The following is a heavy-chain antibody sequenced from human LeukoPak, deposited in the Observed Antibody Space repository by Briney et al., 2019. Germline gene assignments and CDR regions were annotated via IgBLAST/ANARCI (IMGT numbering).Heavy chain of an antibody. CDR1: SGAMWSKSEY. CDR2: IYKGGST. V-gene: IGHV4-39*01. J-gene: IGHJ5*02. D-gene: IGHD4-23*01. Sequence: DTVSLPCTVWSGAMWSKSEYWGWRRQPPGKGLVGIWSIYKGGSTYSTPSPKSRVTISVDTSKNPFSLKLSSVTAADTAVYYCARLVIRADLPVSWGEGTLVTVSS. CDR3: ARLVIRADLPVS.